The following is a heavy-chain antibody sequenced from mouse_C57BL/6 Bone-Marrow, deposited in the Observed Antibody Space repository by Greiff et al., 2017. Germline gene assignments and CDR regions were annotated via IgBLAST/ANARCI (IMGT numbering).Heavy chain of an antibody. CDR1: GYSITSDS. CDR3: ARFYYARDY. V-gene: IGHV3-8*01. CDR2: ISYSGST. Sequence: EVQLQQSGPGLAKPSQTLSLTCSVTGYSITSDSWNWIRKFPGNKLEYMGYISYSGSTYYNPSLKSRISITRDTSKNQYYLQLNSVTTEDTATYYCARFYYARDYWGQGTSVTVSS. J-gene: IGHJ4*01.